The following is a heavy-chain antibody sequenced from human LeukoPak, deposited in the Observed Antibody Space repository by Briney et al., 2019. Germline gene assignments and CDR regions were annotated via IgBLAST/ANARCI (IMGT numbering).Heavy chain of an antibody. CDR2: IYEDGSEK. D-gene: IGHD1-26*01. CDR3: GRSGIVTTAVPF. J-gene: IGHJ4*02. CDR1: GFCFSSYW. V-gene: IGHV3-7*01. Sequence: GGSLRLSCAASGFCFSSYWMSWVRQAPGKGLEWVANIYEDGSEKNYADSVRGGFTISRDNAKNSLYLQMNTLRAEDAAVYYCGRSGIVTTAVPFWGQGTLVTVSS.